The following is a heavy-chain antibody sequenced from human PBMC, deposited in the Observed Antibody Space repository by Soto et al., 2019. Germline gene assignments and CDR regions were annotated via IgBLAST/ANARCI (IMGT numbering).Heavy chain of an antibody. CDR2: IHSSGST. J-gene: IGHJ4*02. V-gene: IGHV4-39*01. CDR1: GASISTIDLY. D-gene: IGHD1-26*01. Sequence: LSLPCSVSGASISTIDLYWGWIRQPPGKGLEWVGSIHSSGSTYDSPSLESRVSIFVDTSKNQFSLNLTSVTAADTAIYYCVRHSVLREYFDYWGQGTLITVSS. CDR3: VRHSVLREYFDY.